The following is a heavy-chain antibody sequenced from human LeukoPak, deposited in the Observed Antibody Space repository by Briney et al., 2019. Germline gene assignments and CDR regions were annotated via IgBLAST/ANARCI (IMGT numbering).Heavy chain of an antibody. CDR3: ARDYSFLAVAGTYQSHYYYYGMDV. CDR2: INPNSGGT. D-gene: IGHD6-13*01. CDR1: GYTFTGYY. V-gene: IGHV1-2*02. Sequence: ASVKVSCKASGYTFTGYYMHWVRQAPGQGLEWMGWINPNSGGTNYAQKFQGRVTMTRDTSISTAYMELSRLRSDDTAVYYCARDYSFLAVAGTYQSHYYYYGMDVWGQGTTVTVSS. J-gene: IGHJ6*02.